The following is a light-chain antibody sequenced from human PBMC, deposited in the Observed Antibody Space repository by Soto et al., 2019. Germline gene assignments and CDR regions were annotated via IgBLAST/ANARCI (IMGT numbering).Light chain of an antibody. CDR2: GNR. Sequence: QSVLTQPPSVSGAPGQRVTISCTGNNSNLGAGYDVHWYQQLPGAAPKLVIFGNRNRPSGVPERFSGSKSGTSATLGITGLQTGDEADYYCGTWDSSLSAAVFGGGTQLTVL. V-gene: IGLV1-40*01. CDR1: NSNLGAGYD. J-gene: IGLJ7*01. CDR3: GTWDSSLSAAV.